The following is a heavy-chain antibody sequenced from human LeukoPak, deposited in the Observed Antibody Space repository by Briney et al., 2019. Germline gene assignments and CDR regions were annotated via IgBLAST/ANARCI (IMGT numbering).Heavy chain of an antibody. D-gene: IGHD6-19*01. V-gene: IGHV3-21*04. Sequence: GGSLRLSCAASGFTFSSYSMNWVRQAPGKGLEWVSSISSSSSYIYYADSVKGRFTISRDNAKNSLYLQMNSLRAEDTAVYYCARHGYSSGSLAWFDPWGQGTQVTVSS. J-gene: IGHJ5*02. CDR2: ISSSSSYI. CDR1: GFTFSSYS. CDR3: ARHGYSSGSLAWFDP.